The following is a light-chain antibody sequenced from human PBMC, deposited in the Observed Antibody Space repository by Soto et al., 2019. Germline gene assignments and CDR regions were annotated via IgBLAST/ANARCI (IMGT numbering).Light chain of an antibody. CDR2: VAS. J-gene: IGKJ5*01. CDR1: QSVSTNQ. Sequence: DIVVSQTPGTVSVPPGETATLSCRASQSVSTNQLAWYQYKRGPAPRLLIYVASSRCTGLPDRFRGSGSGTDFPLTISVQAEDDLVVYCYQQYSSLAISFGQGTRLEIK. V-gene: IGKV3-20*01. CDR3: QQYSSLAIS.